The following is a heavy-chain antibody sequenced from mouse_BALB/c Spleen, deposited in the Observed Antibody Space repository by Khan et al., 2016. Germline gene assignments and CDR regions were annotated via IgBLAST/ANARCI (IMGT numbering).Heavy chain of an antibody. CDR1: GFTFSTYA. CDR2: INSNGGST. Sequence: EVELVESGGGLVQPGGSLKLSCAASGFTFSTYAMSWVRQTPDKRLELVATINSNGGSTYYPDNVKGRFTISRDTAKNTLYLQMSSLKSEDTAMYYCARVRQAVDYWGQGTSVTVSS. V-gene: IGHV5-6-3*01. D-gene: IGHD2-14*01. CDR3: ARVRQAVDY. J-gene: IGHJ4*01.